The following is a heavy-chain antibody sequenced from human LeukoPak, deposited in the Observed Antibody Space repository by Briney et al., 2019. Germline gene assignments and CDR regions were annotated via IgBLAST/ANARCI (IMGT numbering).Heavy chain of an antibody. CDR1: GFTSTSYA. J-gene: IGHJ4*02. CDR2: ISYDGSNK. CDR3: ARALGGFGEHYFDY. V-gene: IGHV3-30-3*01. Sequence: GRSLRLSCAASGFTSTSYAMHRVRQAPGKGLEWVAVISYDGSNKYYADSVKGRFTISRDNSKNTLYLQMNSLRAEDTAVYYCARALGGFGEHYFDYWGQGTLVTVSS. D-gene: IGHD3-10*01.